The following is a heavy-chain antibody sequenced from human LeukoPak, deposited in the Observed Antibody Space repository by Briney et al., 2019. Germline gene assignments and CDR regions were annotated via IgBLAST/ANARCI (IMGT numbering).Heavy chain of an antibody. Sequence: GRSLRLSCAASGFTFSSYSMNWVRQAPGKGLEWVSSISSSSSYIYYADSVKGRFTISRDNAKNSLYLQMNSLRAEDTAVYYCARDPYTNGVQPDLDYWGQGTLVTVSS. CDR1: GFTFSSYS. CDR2: ISSSSSYI. D-gene: IGHD2-8*01. CDR3: ARDPYTNGVQPDLDY. V-gene: IGHV3-21*01. J-gene: IGHJ4*02.